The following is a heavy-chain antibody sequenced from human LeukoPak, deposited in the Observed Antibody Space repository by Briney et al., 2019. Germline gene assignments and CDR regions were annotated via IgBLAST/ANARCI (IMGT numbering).Heavy chain of an antibody. J-gene: IGHJ3*02. CDR1: GGSISSYY. CDR2: IYYSGST. D-gene: IGHD2-2*01. Sequence: SETLSLTCTVSGGSISSYYWSWIRQPPGKGLEWIGYIYYSGSTNYHPSLKSRVTISVDTSKNQFSLKLSSVTAADTAVYYCARGAPGCSSTSCYGNDAFDIWGQGTMVTVSS. V-gene: IGHV4-59*01. CDR3: ARGAPGCSSTSCYGNDAFDI.